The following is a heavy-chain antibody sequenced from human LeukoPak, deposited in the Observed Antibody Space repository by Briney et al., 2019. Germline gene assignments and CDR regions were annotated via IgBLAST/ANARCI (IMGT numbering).Heavy chain of an antibody. CDR2: IKQDGSEK. J-gene: IGHJ6*03. V-gene: IGHV3-7*01. Sequence: GGSLRLSCAASGFTFSSYWMSWVRQAPGKGLEWVANIKQDGSEKYYVDSVKGRFTISRDNAKNSLYLQMNSLRAEDTAVYYCARDAVATILPNYFYYMDVWGKGTTVTVSS. CDR3: ARDAVATILPNYFYYMDV. D-gene: IGHD5-12*01. CDR1: GFTFSSYW.